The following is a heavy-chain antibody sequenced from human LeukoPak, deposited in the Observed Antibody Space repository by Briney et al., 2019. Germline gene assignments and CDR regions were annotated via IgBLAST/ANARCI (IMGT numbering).Heavy chain of an antibody. CDR3: ARVQYDFWSGYPLGWFDP. Sequence: NPSQTLSLTCTVSGGSISSGSYYWSWIRQPAGKGLEWIGRIYTSGSTNYNPSLKSRVTISVDTSKNQFSLKLSSVTAAGTAVYYCARVQYDFWSGYPLGWFDPWGQGTLVTVSS. CDR1: GGSISSGSYY. CDR2: IYTSGST. J-gene: IGHJ5*02. V-gene: IGHV4-61*02. D-gene: IGHD3-3*01.